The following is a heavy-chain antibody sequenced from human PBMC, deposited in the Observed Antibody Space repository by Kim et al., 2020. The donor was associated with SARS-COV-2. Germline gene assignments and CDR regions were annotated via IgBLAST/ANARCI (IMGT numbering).Heavy chain of an antibody. D-gene: IGHD6-19*01. CDR2: ISWNSGSI. V-gene: IGHV3-9*01. CDR3: AKDILRVVDSSGWFSY. Sequence: GGSLRLSCAASGFTFDDYAMHWVRQAPGKGLEWASGISWNSGSIGYADSVKGRFTISRDNAKNSLYLQMNSLRAEDTALYYCAKDILRVVDSSGWFSYWGQGTLVTVSS. CDR1: GFTFDDYA. J-gene: IGHJ4*02.